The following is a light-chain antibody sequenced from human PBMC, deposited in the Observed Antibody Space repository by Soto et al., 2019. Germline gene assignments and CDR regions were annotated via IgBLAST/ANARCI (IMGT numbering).Light chain of an antibody. CDR2: EVV. CDR3: KSYAGSKTYV. J-gene: IGLJ1*01. CDR1: KNDLGVYDV. Sequence: QSVLTQPPSASWSPGQSVTISFTGTKNDLGVYDVVSWYQHHPGKAPRLIIYEVVQRPSGVPERFSGSKSGNTASLTVSGLQAADEADYFCKSYAGSKTYVFGSGTKLTVL. V-gene: IGLV2-8*01.